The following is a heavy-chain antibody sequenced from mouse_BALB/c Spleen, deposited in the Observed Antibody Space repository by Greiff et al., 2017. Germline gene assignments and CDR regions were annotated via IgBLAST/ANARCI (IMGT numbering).Heavy chain of an antibody. CDR1: GFTFSNYW. Sequence: DVKLVESGGGLVQPGGSMKLSCVASGFTFSNYWMNWVRQSPEKGLEWVAEIRLKSNNYATHYAESVKGRFTISRDDSKSSVYLQMNNLRAEDTGIYYCTRGNGAMDYWGQGTSVTVSS. CDR3: TRGNGAMDY. V-gene: IGHV6-6*02. D-gene: IGHD2-1*01. CDR2: IRLKSNNYAT. J-gene: IGHJ4*01.